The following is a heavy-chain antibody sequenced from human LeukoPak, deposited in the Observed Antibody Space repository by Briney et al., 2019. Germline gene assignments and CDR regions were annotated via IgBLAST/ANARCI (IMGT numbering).Heavy chain of an antibody. V-gene: IGHV1-46*01. Sequence: ASVKVSCKASGYTFTSYYMHWVRQAPGQGLEWMGVINPSGGSTSYAQKFQGRVTMTRDTSTSTVYMELSSLRSEDTAVYYCARVPGPYSSGSDYTNYGMDVWGQGTTVTVSS. CDR2: INPSGGST. J-gene: IGHJ6*02. D-gene: IGHD3-10*01. CDR3: ARVPGPYSSGSDYTNYGMDV. CDR1: GYTFTSYY.